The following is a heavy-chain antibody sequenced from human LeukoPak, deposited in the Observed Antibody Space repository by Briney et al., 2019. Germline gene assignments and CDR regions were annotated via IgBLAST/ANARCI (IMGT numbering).Heavy chain of an antibody. CDR3: ARQRVAARPDWYFDL. Sequence: GGSLRLSCAASGFTFSSYSMNWVRQAPGKGLEWVSSISSSSSYIYYADPVKGRFTISRDNSKNTLHLQMNSLRAEDTAVYYCARQRVAARPDWYFDLWGRGTLVTVSS. CDR1: GFTFSSYS. J-gene: IGHJ2*01. D-gene: IGHD6-6*01. V-gene: IGHV3-21*01. CDR2: ISSSSSYI.